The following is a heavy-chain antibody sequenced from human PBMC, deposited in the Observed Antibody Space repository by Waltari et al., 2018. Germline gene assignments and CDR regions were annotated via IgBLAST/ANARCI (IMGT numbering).Heavy chain of an antibody. CDR3: TTDQGDSYTFYSFDY. D-gene: IGHD3-16*02. CDR1: GFPFSNTW. V-gene: IGHV3-15*01. Sequence: EVQLVESGGGLVNPGGSLRLSCAASGFPFSNTWMDWVRKAPGEGGGWKSRIKTQRECGGETDYAGPVTGRVTVSRDDSKNMLYLQMSSLKTEDTAMYYCTTDQGDSYTFYSFDYWGQGTLVTVSS. CDR2: IKTQRECGGET. J-gene: IGHJ4*02.